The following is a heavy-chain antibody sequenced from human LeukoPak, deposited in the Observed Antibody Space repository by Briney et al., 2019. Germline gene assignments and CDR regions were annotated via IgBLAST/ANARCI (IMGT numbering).Heavy chain of an antibody. CDR1: GYTFTSYG. V-gene: IGHV1-18*01. CDR2: ISAYNGNT. J-gene: IGHJ5*02. Sequence: GASVKVSCKASGYTFTSYGISWVRQAPGQGLEWMGWISAYNGNTYYAQKLQGRVTMTTDTSTSTAYMELRSLRSDDTAVYYCARSDNHCSSTSCYLVDPWGQGTLVTVSS. D-gene: IGHD2-2*01. CDR3: ARSDNHCSSTSCYLVDP.